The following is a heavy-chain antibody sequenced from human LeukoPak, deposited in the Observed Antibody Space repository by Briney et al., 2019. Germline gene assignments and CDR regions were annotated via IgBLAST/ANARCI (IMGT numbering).Heavy chain of an antibody. Sequence: ASVTVSFKASGYTFTVYYMHWVRQAPGQGLEWMGWINSNNGGTNYAQKFQGRVTVTRDTSISTAYMELPRLTSDDTAVYYCARGLGLGVGTFDYWGQGTLVTVSS. CDR3: ARGLGLGVGTFDY. D-gene: IGHD2-8*02. V-gene: IGHV1-2*02. CDR2: INSNNGGT. CDR1: GYTFTVYY. J-gene: IGHJ4*02.